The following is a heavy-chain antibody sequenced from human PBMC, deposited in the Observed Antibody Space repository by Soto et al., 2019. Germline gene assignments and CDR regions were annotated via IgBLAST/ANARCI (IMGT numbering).Heavy chain of an antibody. CDR3: AKDIWGSYRPDAFDI. CDR1: GFTFSSYA. Sequence: GGSLRLSCAASGFTFSSYAMSWVRQAPGKVLDWVSAIIGSGGSTYYADSVKGRFTISRDNSKNTLYLQMNSLRAEDTAVYYCAKDIWGSYRPDAFDIWGQGTMVTVSS. V-gene: IGHV3-23*01. D-gene: IGHD3-16*02. J-gene: IGHJ3*02. CDR2: IIGSGGST.